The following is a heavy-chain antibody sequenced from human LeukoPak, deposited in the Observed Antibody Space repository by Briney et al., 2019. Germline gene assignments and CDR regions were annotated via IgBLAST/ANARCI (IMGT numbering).Heavy chain of an antibody. CDR2: IIPIFGTA. V-gene: IGHV1-69*05. D-gene: IGHD6-19*01. CDR1: GGTFSSYA. CDR3: SRDGRRTYSSGWYYYYMDV. J-gene: IGHJ6*03. Sequence: SVKVSFKSSGGTFSSYAINWVRQAPAQGLEWMGGIIPIFGTANYAHTFQGRVKITTDETTTTAYMELSSLRSEDTAADYYSRDGRRTYSSGWYYYYMDVWGKGTTVTVSS.